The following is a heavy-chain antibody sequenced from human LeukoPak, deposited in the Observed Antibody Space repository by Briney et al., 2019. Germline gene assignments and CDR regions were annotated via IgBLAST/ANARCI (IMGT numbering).Heavy chain of an antibody. D-gene: IGHD4-23*01. CDR3: ARENNDYGGKKAFDY. V-gene: IGHV4-30-4*01. CDR2: IHYSGNT. Sequence: PSETLSHTCAVSGGSSRSGDYFWSWIRQPPGKGLEWIGHIHYSGNTYYNPSLKSRVSISVDTSKNQFSLKLSSVAAADTAVYYCARENNDYGGKKAFDYWGQGTLVTVSS. CDR1: GGSSRSGDYF. J-gene: IGHJ4*02.